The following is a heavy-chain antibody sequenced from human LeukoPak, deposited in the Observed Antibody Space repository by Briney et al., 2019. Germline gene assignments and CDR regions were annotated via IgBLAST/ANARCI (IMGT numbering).Heavy chain of an antibody. CDR1: GFTFSSYA. J-gene: IGHJ4*02. CDR3: AKDSGYSSSWYDY. D-gene: IGHD6-13*01. Sequence: GGSLRLSCAASGFTFSSYAMSWVRQAPGKGLEWVSAISGSGGSTYYADSVKGRFTISKDNSKNTLYLQMNSLRAEDTAVYYCAKDSGYSSSWYDYWGQGTLVTVSS. V-gene: IGHV3-23*01. CDR2: ISGSGGST.